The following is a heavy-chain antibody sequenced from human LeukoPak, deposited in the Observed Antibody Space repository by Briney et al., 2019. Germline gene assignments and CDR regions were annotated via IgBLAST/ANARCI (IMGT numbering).Heavy chain of an antibody. CDR1: GGSFSGYY. CDR3: ARTVVTATIDGFQI. V-gene: IGHV4-34*01. Sequence: PSETLSLTCAVYGGSFSGYYWSWIRQPPGKGLEWIGEINHSGSTNYNPSLKSRVTISVDTSKNQFSLKLSSVTAADTAVYYCARTVVTATIDGFQIWGQGTMVTVSS. J-gene: IGHJ3*02. D-gene: IGHD2-21*02. CDR2: INHSGST.